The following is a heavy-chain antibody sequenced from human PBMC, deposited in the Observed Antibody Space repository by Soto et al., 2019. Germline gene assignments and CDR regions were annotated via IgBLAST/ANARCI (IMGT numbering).Heavy chain of an antibody. CDR1: CGSLSRGGFY. J-gene: IGHJ6*02. D-gene: IGHD3-9*01. V-gene: IGHV4-31*03. Sequence: QVQLPESGPGMVKPSQTLFLTLTVSCGSLSRGGFYWRLIRPHPGEGLGGVGYIYYSGSTYYNPSLKSRVTISVDTSKNQFSLKLSSVTAADTAVYYCARAPYYDILTGLDGMDVWGQGTTVTVSS. CDR2: IYYSGST. CDR3: ARAPYYDILTGLDGMDV.